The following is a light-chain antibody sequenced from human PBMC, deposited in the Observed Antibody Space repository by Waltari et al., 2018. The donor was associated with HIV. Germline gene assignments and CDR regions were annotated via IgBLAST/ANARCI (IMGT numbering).Light chain of an antibody. Sequence: QSALTQPASVSGSPGQSITISCTGTNSDVGGYNYVSWYQQHPGKAPKFMIYDVSKRPSGVSNRFSGSKSGNTASLTISGLQAEDEADYYCSSYTSNSTSVFGIGTKVTVL. CDR1: NSDVGGYNY. V-gene: IGLV2-14*01. J-gene: IGLJ1*01. CDR3: SSYTSNSTSV. CDR2: DVS.